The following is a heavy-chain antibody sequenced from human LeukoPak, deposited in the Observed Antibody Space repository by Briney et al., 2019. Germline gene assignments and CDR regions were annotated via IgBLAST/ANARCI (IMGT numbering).Heavy chain of an antibody. CDR1: GFTFLSHS. CDR2: IGYNGNYI. V-gene: IGHV3-21*01. D-gene: IGHD1-26*01. J-gene: IGHJ3*02. CDR3: ARDLMGAEDAFDI. Sequence: GGSLRLSCAASGFTFLSHSMHWVRHSPGKGLEWVSSIGYNGNYIYYIDSVRGRFSTSRDIAKSSLFLQMNSLTVEDTGVYYCARDLMGAEDAFDIWGQGTMVIVSS.